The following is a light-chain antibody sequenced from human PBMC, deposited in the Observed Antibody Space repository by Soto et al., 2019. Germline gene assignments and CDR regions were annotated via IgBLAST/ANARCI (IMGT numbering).Light chain of an antibody. J-gene: IGKJ3*01. V-gene: IGKV1-5*01. Sequence: DIQMTQSPSTLSASVGDRVTITCRASQSISTWLAWYQQKPGKAPKLLIFDASILESGVPSRFSGSGSGTEFTLTISRLEPEDFAVYFCQQYGSAPFTFGPGTRVEI. CDR1: QSISTW. CDR2: DAS. CDR3: QQYGSAPFT.